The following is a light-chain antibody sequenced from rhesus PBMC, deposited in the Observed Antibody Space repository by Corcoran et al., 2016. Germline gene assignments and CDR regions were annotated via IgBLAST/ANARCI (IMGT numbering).Light chain of an antibody. Sequence: DIQMTQSPSSLSASVGDRVTITCQARQGISNNLAWYQQKPGKVPKLLYYAASTLQSGFPSRFSGLGSGTDFTLTISSLQPEDFATYYCQHGYGIPYSFGQGTKVEIK. J-gene: IGKJ2*01. V-gene: IGKV1S17*01. CDR3: QHGYGIPYS. CDR1: QGISNN. CDR2: AAS.